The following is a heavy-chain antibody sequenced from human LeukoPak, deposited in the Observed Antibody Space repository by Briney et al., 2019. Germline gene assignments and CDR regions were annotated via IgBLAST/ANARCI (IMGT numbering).Heavy chain of an antibody. CDR2: ITSSGTTK. CDR1: GLTFSSYE. J-gene: IGHJ4*02. Sequence: PGGSLRLSCAASGLTFSSYEMNWVRQAPGKGLEWVSFITSSGTTKYYAESVKGRFTISRDNAKNSLYLQMDSLRAEDTAVYYCARDKRCSSTSCYVSTDYLGQGTLVTVSS. D-gene: IGHD2-2*01. V-gene: IGHV3-48*03. CDR3: ARDKRCSSTSCYVSTDY.